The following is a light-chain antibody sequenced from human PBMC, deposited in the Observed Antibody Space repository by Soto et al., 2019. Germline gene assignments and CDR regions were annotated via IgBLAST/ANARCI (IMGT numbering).Light chain of an antibody. V-gene: IGLV2-14*01. CDR3: TSYTTSSTYV. J-gene: IGLJ1*01. Sequence: QSALTQPASVSGSPGQSIAISCTGTSSDVGGYNYVSWYQQHPGKAPKLMLYDVAIRPSGVSDRFSGSKSGNTASLTIPGLQAEDEADYYCTSYTTSSTYVFGTGTKLTVL. CDR2: DVA. CDR1: SSDVGGYNY.